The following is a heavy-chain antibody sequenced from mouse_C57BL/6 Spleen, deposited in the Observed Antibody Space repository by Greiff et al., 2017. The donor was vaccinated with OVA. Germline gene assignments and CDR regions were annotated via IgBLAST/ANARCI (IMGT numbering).Heavy chain of an antibody. CDR2: IDPSDSET. CDR3: ARSYYGNPPGAMDY. V-gene: IGHV1-52*01. J-gene: IGHJ4*01. CDR1: GYTFTSYW. Sequence: QVHVKQPGAELVRPGSSVKLSCKASGYTFTSYWMHWVKQRPIQGLEWIGNIDPSDSETHYNQKFKDKATLTVDKSSSTAYMQLSSLTSEDSAVYYCARSYYGNPPGAMDYWGQGTSVTVSS. D-gene: IGHD2-10*01.